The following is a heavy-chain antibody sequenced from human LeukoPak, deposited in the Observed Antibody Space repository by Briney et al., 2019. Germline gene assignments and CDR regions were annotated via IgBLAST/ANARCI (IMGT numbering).Heavy chain of an antibody. CDR2: INPNSGGT. V-gene: IGHV1-2*02. J-gene: IGHJ5*02. CDR3: ARGRIQLWLNWFDP. CDR1: GGTFSSYA. D-gene: IGHD5-18*01. Sequence: ASVKVSCKASGGTFSSYAISWVRQAPGQGLEWMGWINPNSGGTNYAQKFQGRVTMTRDTSISTAYMELSRLRSDDTAVYYCARGRIQLWLNWFDPWGQGTLVTVSS.